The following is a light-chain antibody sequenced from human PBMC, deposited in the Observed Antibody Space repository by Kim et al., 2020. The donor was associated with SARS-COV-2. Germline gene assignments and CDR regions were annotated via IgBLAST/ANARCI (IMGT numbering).Light chain of an antibody. CDR2: VNSDGSH. J-gene: IGLJ2*01. CDR3: QTWGTGIRVV. V-gene: IGLV4-69*01. CDR1: SGNSSYT. Sequence: SVKLTCTLSSGNSSYTIAWHQQQPEKGPRYLMKVNSDGSHNKGDGIPDRFSGSSSGAERYLTISSLQSEDEADYYCQTWGTGIRVVFGGGTQLTVL.